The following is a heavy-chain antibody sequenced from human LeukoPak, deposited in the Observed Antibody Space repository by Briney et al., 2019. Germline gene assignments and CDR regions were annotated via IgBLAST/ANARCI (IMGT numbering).Heavy chain of an antibody. J-gene: IGHJ4*02. V-gene: IGHV1-69*13. CDR3: ATLTRGGYCSGGSCYSSLDY. D-gene: IGHD2-15*01. CDR1: GGIFSSYA. CDR2: IIPLFATS. Sequence: GASVKVSCKASGGIFSSYAISWVRQAPGQGLEWMGGIIPLFATSNYAQKFQGRVTITADESTSTAYMELRSLRSDDTAVYYCATLTRGGYCSGGSCYSSLDYWGQGTLVTVSS.